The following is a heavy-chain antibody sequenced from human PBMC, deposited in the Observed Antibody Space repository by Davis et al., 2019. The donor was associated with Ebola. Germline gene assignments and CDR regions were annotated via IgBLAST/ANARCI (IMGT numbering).Heavy chain of an antibody. CDR3: ARGTTVGWDNWFDP. V-gene: IGHV3-7*01. J-gene: IGHJ5*02. D-gene: IGHD4-11*01. CDR2: IKQDGSEK. Sequence: GGSLRLSCAASGFTFSSYWMSWVRQAPGKGLEWVANIKQDGSEKYYVDSVKGRFTISRDNAKNSLYLQMNSLRAEDTAVYYCARGTTVGWDNWFDPWGQGALVIVSS. CDR1: GFTFSSYW.